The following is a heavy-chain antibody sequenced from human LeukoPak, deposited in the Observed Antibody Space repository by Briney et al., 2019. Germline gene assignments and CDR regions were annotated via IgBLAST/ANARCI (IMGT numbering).Heavy chain of an antibody. CDR2: IIPIFGTA. CDR3: AAAHDFWSGPLDY. D-gene: IGHD3-3*01. CDR1: GGTFSSYA. J-gene: IGHJ4*02. V-gene: IGHV1-69*05. Sequence: GASVKVSCKASGGTFSSYAISWVRQAPGQGLEWMGRIIPIFGTANYAQKFQGRVTITTDESTSTAYMELSSLRSEDTAVYYCAAAHDFWSGPLDYWGQGTLVTVSS.